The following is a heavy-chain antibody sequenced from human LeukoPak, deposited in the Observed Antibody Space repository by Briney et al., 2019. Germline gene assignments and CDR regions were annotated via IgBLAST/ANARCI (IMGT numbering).Heavy chain of an antibody. Sequence: SETLSLTCSVSGDSVSRSDSYWDWIRQPPGKGLEWIGTIYYSGRTYYSPSLKSRVTVSVGPSNNQFSLNLRSVTAADTAVYYCARRRYYDGSGYLEWGQGTLLSVSS. D-gene: IGHD3-22*01. V-gene: IGHV4-39*01. J-gene: IGHJ1*01. CDR1: GDSVSRSDSY. CDR2: IYYSGRT. CDR3: ARRRYYDGSGYLE.